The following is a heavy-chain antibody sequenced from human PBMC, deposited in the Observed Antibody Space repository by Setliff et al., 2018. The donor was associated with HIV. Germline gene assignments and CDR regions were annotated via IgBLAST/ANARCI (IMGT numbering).Heavy chain of an antibody. CDR2: IYPKNGET. J-gene: IGHJ4*02. CDR1: TFTFTDYI. V-gene: IGHV1-69-2*01. Sequence: ASVKISCKVSTFTFTDYILHWVRQAPGQTLEWMGQIYPKNGETVYAEKFYGRLTITADTSADTTYLELTSLRSDDTALYYCARQGNWEFDYWGQGTLVTVSS. CDR3: ARQGNWEFDY. D-gene: IGHD7-27*01.